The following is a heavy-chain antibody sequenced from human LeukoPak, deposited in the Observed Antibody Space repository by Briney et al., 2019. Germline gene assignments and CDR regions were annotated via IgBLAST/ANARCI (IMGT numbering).Heavy chain of an antibody. CDR3: ARDGEMATFDY. J-gene: IGHJ4*02. CDR2: ISYDGSNK. CDR1: GFTFSSYA. Sequence: GGSLRLSCAASGFTFSSYAMHWVRQAPGKGLEWVAVISYDGSNKYYADSVKGRFTISRDNSKNTLYLQMNSLRAEDTAVYYCARDGEMATFDYWGKGTLVTVSS. D-gene: IGHD5-24*01. V-gene: IGHV3-30*04.